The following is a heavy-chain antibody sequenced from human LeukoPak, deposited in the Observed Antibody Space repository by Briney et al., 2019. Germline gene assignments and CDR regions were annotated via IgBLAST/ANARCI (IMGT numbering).Heavy chain of an antibody. V-gene: IGHV4-61*02. Sequence: SETLSLTCTVSGGSISSGSYYWSWIRQPAGTGLEWIGRIYTSGSTNYNPSLKSRVTISVDTSKNQFSLKLSSVTAADTAVYYCARSVLRYFDSRRYYYYYMDVWGKGTTVTISS. CDR2: IYTSGST. D-gene: IGHD3-9*01. CDR3: ARSVLRYFDSRRYYYYYMDV. J-gene: IGHJ6*03. CDR1: GGSISSGSYY.